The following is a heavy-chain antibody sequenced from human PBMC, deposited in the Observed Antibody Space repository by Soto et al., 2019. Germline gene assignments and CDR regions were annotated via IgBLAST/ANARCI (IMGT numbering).Heavy chain of an antibody. J-gene: IGHJ3*02. V-gene: IGHV3-9*01. CDR3: AKDQARFLEWLLLGAFDI. Sequence: EVQLVESGGGLVQPGRSLRLSCAASGFTFDDYAMHWVRQAPGKGLEWVSGISWNSGSIGYADSVKGRFTISRDNAKNSLYLQMNSLRAEDTALYYCAKDQARFLEWLLLGAFDIWGQGTMVTVSS. CDR1: GFTFDDYA. CDR2: ISWNSGSI. D-gene: IGHD3-3*01.